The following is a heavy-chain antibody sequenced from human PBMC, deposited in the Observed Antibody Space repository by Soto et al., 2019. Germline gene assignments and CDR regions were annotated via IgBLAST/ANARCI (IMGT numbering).Heavy chain of an antibody. CDR1: GFGLSTYA. V-gene: IGHV3-30-3*01. CDR3: AREAYYSRNVIGNLGL. Sequence: GWSLRLSSSATGFGLSTYAMQWVHQAPGKWLEGVAVVSSESGTQFYADSVKGRFTISRDNCKNSLYLQMSSLTIEDAAIYYCAREAYYSRNVIGNLGLWGRGTLVTAPS. CDR2: VSSESGTQ. D-gene: IGHD3-10*01. J-gene: IGHJ2*01.